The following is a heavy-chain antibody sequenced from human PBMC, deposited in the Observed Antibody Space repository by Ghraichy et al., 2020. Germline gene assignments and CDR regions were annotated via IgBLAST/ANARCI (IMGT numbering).Heavy chain of an antibody. CDR1: DGSFSGHQ. V-gene: IGHV4-34*01. J-gene: IGHJ2*01. CDR3: ARGIDV. Sequence: ESLNISCAVYDGSFSGHQWSWIRQPPGKGLEWIGEINHSGSTNYNPSLKSRVTISVDTSKNQFSLKLRSVTAADTAVYYCARGIDVWGRGTRVTVSP. CDR2: INHSGST. D-gene: IGHD3-22*01.